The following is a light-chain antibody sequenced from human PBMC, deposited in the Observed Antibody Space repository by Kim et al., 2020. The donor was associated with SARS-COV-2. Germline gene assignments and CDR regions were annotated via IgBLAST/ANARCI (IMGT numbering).Light chain of an antibody. Sequence: YNYVFWYQQYLGTVPNLIIYDVVKRPSGVPDRFSGSKTGNTASLTISGLRPEDEADYYCWSYAGRDNYVVGAGTKVTVL. CDR1: YNY. J-gene: IGLJ1*01. CDR3: WSYAGRDNYV. V-gene: IGLV2-11*01. CDR2: DVV.